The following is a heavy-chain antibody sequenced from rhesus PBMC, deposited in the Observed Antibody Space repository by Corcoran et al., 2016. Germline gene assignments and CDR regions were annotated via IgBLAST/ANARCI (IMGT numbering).Heavy chain of an antibody. CDR3: ASDPYSSWSFDY. Sequence: QVQLQESGPGLVKPSETLSLTCAVSGGSISSSYWSWIRQAPGKGLEWIGYIYGSGSSTNYNPSLKSRVTLSVDTSKNQLSLKLSSVTAADTAVYYCASDPYSSWSFDYWGQGVLVTVSS. V-gene: IGHV4-169*02. J-gene: IGHJ4*01. D-gene: IGHD6-13*01. CDR2: IYGSGSST. CDR1: GGSISSSY.